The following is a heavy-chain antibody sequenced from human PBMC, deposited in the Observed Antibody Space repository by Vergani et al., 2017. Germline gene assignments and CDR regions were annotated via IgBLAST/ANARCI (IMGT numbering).Heavy chain of an antibody. CDR2: ISSSSSYI. V-gene: IGHV3-21*01. J-gene: IGHJ5*02. D-gene: IGHD6-13*01. Sequence: EVQLVESGGGLVKPGGSLRLSCAASGVTFSSYSMNWVRQAPGKGLEWVSSISSSSSYIYYADSVKGRFTISRDNAKNSLFLQMNSLRAEDTAVYYCARDQIAAAVPNRFDPWGQGTLVTVS. CDR3: ARDQIAAAVPNRFDP. CDR1: GVTFSSYS.